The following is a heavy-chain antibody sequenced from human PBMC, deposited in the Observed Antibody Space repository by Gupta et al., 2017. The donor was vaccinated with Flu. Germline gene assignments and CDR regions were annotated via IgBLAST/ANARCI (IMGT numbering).Heavy chain of an antibody. CDR1: GASISSYY. V-gene: IGHV4-59*01. Sequence: QVQLQESGPGLVKPSETLSLTCIVSGASISSYYCNWIRQPPGKGLEWIGFMYNKGNTEYNPALKSRVTISGDTSKNQLSLDMSSVTAADTAVYYCATTFRGVNYWGQGTMVTVYS. D-gene: IGHD3-16*01. J-gene: IGHJ4*02. CDR3: ATTFRGVNY. CDR2: MYNKGNT.